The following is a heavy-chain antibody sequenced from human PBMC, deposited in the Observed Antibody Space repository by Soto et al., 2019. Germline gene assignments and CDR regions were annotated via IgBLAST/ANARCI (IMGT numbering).Heavy chain of an antibody. J-gene: IGHJ4*02. CDR1: GFTFNSYG. CDR3: AKRTGSGSYYNVGSGGYFDY. Sequence: QVQLVASGGGVVQPGRSLRLSCAASGFTFNSYGMHWVRQAPGKGLEWVVVISFDGRNTYYADSVKGRFTISRDNSKNTLYLQMTSLRAEDTAVYYCAKRTGSGSYYNVGSGGYFDYWGQGTLVTVSS. V-gene: IGHV3-30*18. CDR2: ISFDGRNT. D-gene: IGHD3-10*01.